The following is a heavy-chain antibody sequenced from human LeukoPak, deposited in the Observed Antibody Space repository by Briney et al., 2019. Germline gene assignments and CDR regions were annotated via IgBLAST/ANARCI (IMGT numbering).Heavy chain of an antibody. V-gene: IGHV3-53*01. Sequence: GGSLRLSCAASGYTVSSNYMSWVRQAPGKGLEWVSVIYSGGSSYYADSVKGRFTISRDNSKNTLYLQMNSLRAEDTAVYYCARAGSGGSYHPDYWGQGTLVTVSS. CDR3: ARAGSGGSYHPDY. CDR1: GYTVSSNY. CDR2: IYSGGSS. J-gene: IGHJ4*02. D-gene: IGHD1-26*01.